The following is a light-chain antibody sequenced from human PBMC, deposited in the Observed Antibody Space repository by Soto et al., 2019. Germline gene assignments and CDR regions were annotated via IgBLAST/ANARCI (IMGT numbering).Light chain of an antibody. J-gene: IGKJ4*01. CDR3: QQRSNWPLT. Sequence: EIVLTQSPATLSLSPGERATVSCRASQSVSSYLAWYQQKPGQAPRLLIYDASNRATGIPARFSGSGSGTDFTLTISSLEPEDFAVYYCQQRSNWPLTSGGRTKVDI. CDR1: QSVSSY. CDR2: DAS. V-gene: IGKV3-11*01.